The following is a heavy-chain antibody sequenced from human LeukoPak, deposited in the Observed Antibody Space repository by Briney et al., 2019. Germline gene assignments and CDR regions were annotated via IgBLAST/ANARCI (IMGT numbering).Heavy chain of an antibody. CDR2: IYSGGST. V-gene: IGHV3-53*01. Sequence: GGSLRLSCAASGFTVSSNYMNWVRQAPGKGLECVSVIYSGGSTYYADSVKGRFTFSRDDSKNTLFLQMNSLRAEDTAVYYCARDRAYYDFWSGYSHGMDVWGQGTTVTVSS. CDR3: ARDRAYYDFWSGYSHGMDV. D-gene: IGHD3-3*01. CDR1: GFTVSSNY. J-gene: IGHJ6*02.